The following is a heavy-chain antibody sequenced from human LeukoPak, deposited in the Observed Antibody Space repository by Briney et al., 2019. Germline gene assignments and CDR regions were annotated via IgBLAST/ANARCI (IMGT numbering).Heavy chain of an antibody. CDR1: GYTFTTFY. V-gene: IGHV1-46*01. CDR3: ARALVPGAYYGMDV. J-gene: IGHJ6*02. Sequence: ASVKVSCKASGYTFTTFYTHWVRQAPGQGLEWMGIMNPSGGTTTYAQKFQGRVTMTRDTSTSTLYMELSSLRSEDTAVYYCARALVPGAYYGMDVWGQGTTVTVSS. D-gene: IGHD2-8*02. CDR2: MNPSGGTT.